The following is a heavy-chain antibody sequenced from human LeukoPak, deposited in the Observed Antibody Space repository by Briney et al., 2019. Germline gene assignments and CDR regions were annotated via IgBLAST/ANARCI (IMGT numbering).Heavy chain of an antibody. V-gene: IGHV3-23*01. CDR3: AKDIRGSTSWYGLDY. CDR1: GFSFRNYA. J-gene: IGHJ4*02. CDR2: ISGGGSSA. D-gene: IGHD6-13*01. Sequence: GGSLRPPCAASGFSFRNYAMSWVRQAPGKGLEWVSSISGGGSSAYYADSVKGRFTISRDNSKNTLDLQMNSLGAEDTALYSCAKDIRGSTSWYGLDYWGQGTLVTVSS.